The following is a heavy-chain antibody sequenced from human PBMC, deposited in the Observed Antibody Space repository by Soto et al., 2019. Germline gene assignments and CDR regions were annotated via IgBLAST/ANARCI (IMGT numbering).Heavy chain of an antibody. V-gene: IGHV3-23*01. CDR2: ISGSGGST. Sequence: EVPLLESGGGLVQPGGSLRLSCAASGFTFSSYVMSWVRQAPGKGLEWVSGISGSGGSTYYADSVKGRFTISRDNSKNTLYLQMNCLRAEDTAVYYCAKVTYDFWSGYYPPLYFDYWGQGTVVTVSS. J-gene: IGHJ4*02. CDR3: AKVTYDFWSGYYPPLYFDY. CDR1: GFTFSSYV. D-gene: IGHD3-3*01.